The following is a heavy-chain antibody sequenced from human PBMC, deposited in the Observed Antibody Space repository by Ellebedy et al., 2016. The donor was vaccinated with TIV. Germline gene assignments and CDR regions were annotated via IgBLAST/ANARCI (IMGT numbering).Heavy chain of an antibody. J-gene: IGHJ6*02. CDR1: GYTFTSYA. D-gene: IGHD1-7*01. Sequence: ASVKVSCXASGYTFTSYAMHWVRQAPGQRLEWMGWINAGNGNTKYSQKFQGRVTITRDTSASTAYMELSSLRSEDTAVYYCASGTTVSYYYGMDVWGQGTTVTVSS. CDR3: ASGTTVSYYYGMDV. V-gene: IGHV1-3*01. CDR2: INAGNGNT.